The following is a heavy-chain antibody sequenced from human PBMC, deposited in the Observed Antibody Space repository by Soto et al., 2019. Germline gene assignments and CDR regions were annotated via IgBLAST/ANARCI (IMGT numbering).Heavy chain of an antibody. D-gene: IGHD1-26*01. CDR3: ARGDATLSAYYYSMDV. J-gene: IGHJ6*03. V-gene: IGHV3-74*01. CDR2: INSDGSSR. Sequence: ELQLVESGGGLVQPGGSLRLSCVASGFTLSSYWMHWVRQAPGKGLVWVSRINSDGSSRTYADCVRGRLTISRDNAKNTLYLQMNSLRAEDTAVYYCARGDATLSAYYYSMDVWGKGTTVTVSS. CDR1: GFTLSSYW.